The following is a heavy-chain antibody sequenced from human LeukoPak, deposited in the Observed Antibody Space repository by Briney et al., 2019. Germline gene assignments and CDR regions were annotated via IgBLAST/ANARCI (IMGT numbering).Heavy chain of an antibody. Sequence: GGSLRLSCAASGFTFNNAWMNWVRQAPGKGLEWVSVLYSDGRTYYADSVKGRFTISRDTSKNTLYLQVNSLRAEDTAVYYCARGGGYYPIDYWGQGTLVTVSS. V-gene: IGHV3-53*01. CDR1: GFTFNNAW. CDR2: LYSDGRT. J-gene: IGHJ4*02. CDR3: ARGGGYYPIDY. D-gene: IGHD2-15*01.